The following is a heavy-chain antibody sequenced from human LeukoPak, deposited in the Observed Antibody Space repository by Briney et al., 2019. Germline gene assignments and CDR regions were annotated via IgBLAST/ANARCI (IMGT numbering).Heavy chain of an antibody. V-gene: IGHV3-23*01. D-gene: IGHD2-2*01. Sequence: PGGSLRLSCAASGFTFSSYAMSWVRQAPGKGLEWVSAISGSGGSTYYADSVKGRFTISRDNSKNTLYLQMNSLRAEDTAVYYCASLGYCSSTSCYVYYYYYGMDVWGQGTRSPSP. CDR3: ASLGYCSSTSCYVYYYYYGMDV. J-gene: IGHJ6*02. CDR2: ISGSGGST. CDR1: GFTFSSYA.